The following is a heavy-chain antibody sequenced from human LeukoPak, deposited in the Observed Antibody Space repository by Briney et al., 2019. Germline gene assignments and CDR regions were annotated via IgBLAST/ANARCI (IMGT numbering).Heavy chain of an antibody. Sequence: SETLSLTRTVSGGSIRSYFWGWVRQPAGKGLEWIGRIYTTGATFYNPSLKTRLTMSIDTSKNQFSLRLTSVVAAGTAVYYCARQGYTASYYFLDYWSQGTLVTVSS. CDR2: IYTTGAT. J-gene: IGHJ4*02. V-gene: IGHV4-4*07. D-gene: IGHD1-26*01. CDR3: ARQGYTASYYFLDY. CDR1: GGSIRSYF.